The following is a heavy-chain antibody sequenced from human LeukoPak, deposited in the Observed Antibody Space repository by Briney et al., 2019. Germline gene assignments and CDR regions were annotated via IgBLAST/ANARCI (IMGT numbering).Heavy chain of an antibody. Sequence: PGRSLRLSCAASGFTFSTYWLTWVRQAPGKGLEWVANIADDGTVKYYVDSVKGRFTISRDNAKNSLYLQMNSLRGEDTAVYYCARDLTVKYNDLYYDAFDIWGQGTLVTVSS. V-gene: IGHV3-7*01. CDR2: IADDGTVK. J-gene: IGHJ3*02. CDR1: GFTFSTYW. D-gene: IGHD3/OR15-3a*01. CDR3: ARDLTVKYNDLYYDAFDI.